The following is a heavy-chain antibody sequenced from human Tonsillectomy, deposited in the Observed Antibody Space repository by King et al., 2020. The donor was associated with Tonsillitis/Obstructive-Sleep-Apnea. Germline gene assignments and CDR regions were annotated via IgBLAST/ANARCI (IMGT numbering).Heavy chain of an antibody. D-gene: IGHD3-10*01. CDR1: GFSFSSYW. V-gene: IGHV3-7*03. CDR3: ARDGPNYYGLGIHYYGMDV. J-gene: IGHJ6*02. Sequence: QLVQSGGDLVQPGGSLRLSCAASGFSFSSYWMTWVRQAPGKGLEWVANIKQDGSEKFYVDSVKGRFTISRDNAENSLYLQMNSLRAEDTAVYYCARDGPNYYGLGIHYYGMDVWGQGTTVTVSS. CDR2: IKQDGSEK.